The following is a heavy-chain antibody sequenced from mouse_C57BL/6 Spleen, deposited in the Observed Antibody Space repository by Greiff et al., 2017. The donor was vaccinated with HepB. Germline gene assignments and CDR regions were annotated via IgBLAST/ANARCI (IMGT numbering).Heavy chain of an antibody. V-gene: IGHV1-72*01. J-gene: IGHJ4*01. Sequence: QVQLKQPGAELVKPGASVKLSCKASGYTFTSYWMHWVKQRPGRGLEWIGRIDPNSGGTKYNEKFKSKATLTVDKPSSTAYMQLSSLTSEDSAVYYCARSDGYSLYYYAMDYWGQGTSVTVSS. CDR1: GYTFTSYW. CDR3: ARSDGYSLYYYAMDY. D-gene: IGHD2-3*01. CDR2: IDPNSGGT.